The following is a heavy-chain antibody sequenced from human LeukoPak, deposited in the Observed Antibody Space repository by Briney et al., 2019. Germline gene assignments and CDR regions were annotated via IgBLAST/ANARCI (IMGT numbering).Heavy chain of an antibody. J-gene: IGHJ3*02. D-gene: IGHD3-3*01. Sequence: GGSLRLSCAASGFTVSSNYMSWVRQAPGKGLEWVSVIYSGGSTYYADSVKGRFTISRDNSKNTLYLQMNSLRAEDTAVYYCARVGSSSTTIWDAFDIWGQGTMVTVSS. CDR3: ARVGSSSTTIWDAFDI. V-gene: IGHV3-53*01. CDR2: IYSGGST. CDR1: GFTVSSNY.